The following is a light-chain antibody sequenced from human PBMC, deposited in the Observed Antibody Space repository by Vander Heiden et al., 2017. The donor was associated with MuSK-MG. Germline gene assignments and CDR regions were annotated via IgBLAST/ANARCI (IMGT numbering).Light chain of an antibody. CDR2: DVT. V-gene: IGLV2-14*03. CDR3: MSYTTSSTYV. J-gene: IGLJ1*01. Sequence: QSALTQFASVSGSPGQSITISCTGTSSDVGAYDHVPWYQQHPGKAPTVIIYDVTSRPSWVSNRFSGSKSGNTASLTISGLQAEDEADYYCMSYTTSSTYVFGTGTEVTVL. CDR1: SSDVGAYDH.